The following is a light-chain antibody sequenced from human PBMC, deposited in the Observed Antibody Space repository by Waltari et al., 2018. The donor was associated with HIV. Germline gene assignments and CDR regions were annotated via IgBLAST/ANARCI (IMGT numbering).Light chain of an antibody. V-gene: IGLV3-21*02. CDR1: NIGSQS. Sequence: SYVLTQPPSVSVAPGQTARITCGGNNIGSQSVHWYQQKPGQAPVLVVYDDYDRPSGIPERFSGSNSGNTATLTISRVEAGDEAGYYCQLWDSSSDHSGGVFGGGTKLTVL. CDR3: QLWDSSSDHSGGV. J-gene: IGLJ3*02. CDR2: DDY.